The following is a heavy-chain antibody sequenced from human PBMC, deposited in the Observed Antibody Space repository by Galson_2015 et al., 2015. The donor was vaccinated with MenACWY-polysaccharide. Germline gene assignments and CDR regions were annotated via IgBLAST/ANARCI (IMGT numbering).Heavy chain of an antibody. CDR3: ARGVRSFARSDY. D-gene: IGHD3-10*01. J-gene: IGHJ4*02. CDR2: ISYDGNNK. CDR1: GFTFNTFA. Sequence: SLRLSCAGSGFTFNTFAMNWVRQAPGKGLEWVALISYDGNNKYHADSVKGRFTISRNNSKNTVYLQMDSLRPEDTALYYCARGVRSFARSDYWGQGAQVTVSS. V-gene: IGHV3-30-3*01.